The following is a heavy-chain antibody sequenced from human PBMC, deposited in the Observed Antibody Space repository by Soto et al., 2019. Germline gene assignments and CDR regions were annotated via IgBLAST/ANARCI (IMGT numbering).Heavy chain of an antibody. D-gene: IGHD4-17*01. Sequence: VQLVESGGGLVQPGGSLRLSCAASGFTFSDYYMSWIRQAPGKGLEWVSYISSSGSTIYYADSVKGRFTISRDNAKNSLYLQMNSLRAEDTAVYYCARDGPDYGDYELSRGTYYYGMDVWGQGTTVTVSS. CDR3: ARDGPDYGDYELSRGTYYYGMDV. V-gene: IGHV3-11*01. CDR1: GFTFSDYY. J-gene: IGHJ6*02. CDR2: ISSSGSTI.